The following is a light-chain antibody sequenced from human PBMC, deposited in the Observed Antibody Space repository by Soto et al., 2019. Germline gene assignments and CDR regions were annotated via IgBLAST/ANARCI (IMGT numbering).Light chain of an antibody. J-gene: IGKJ3*01. CDR2: AAS. CDR3: QKYDSDPRT. V-gene: IGKV1-27*01. Sequence: DIQMTQSPSSLSSSIGDRVTITCRASQGISNYLAWYQQKPGKVPNLLIYAASNLHSGVPSRFSGSGSGTDFTLTIISRQPADVSTDYCQKYDSDPRTFGPGTKVDVK. CDR1: QGISNY.